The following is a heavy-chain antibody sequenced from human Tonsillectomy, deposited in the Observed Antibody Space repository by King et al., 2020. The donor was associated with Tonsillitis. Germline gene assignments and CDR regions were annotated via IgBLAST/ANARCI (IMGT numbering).Heavy chain of an antibody. CDR1: GGSISNYY. J-gene: IGHJ5*01. CDR2: VYYTGAT. V-gene: IGHV4-59*08. Sequence: VQLQESGPGLVKPSETLSLTCTVSGGSISNYYWSWIRPPPGKGLEWIGYVYYTGATNNNPSLQSRVTISVDTSQNQFSLKLTSVTASDTAVYFCARHRQFPLLNWFDSWGQGTLITVSS. CDR3: ARHRQFPLLNWFDS. D-gene: IGHD6-19*01.